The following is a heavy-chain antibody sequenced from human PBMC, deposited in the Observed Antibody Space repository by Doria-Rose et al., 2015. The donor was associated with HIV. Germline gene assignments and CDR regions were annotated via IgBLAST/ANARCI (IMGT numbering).Heavy chain of an antibody. J-gene: IGHJ6*03. V-gene: IGHV4-4*09. CDR3: ARFRPSRGIYYSLDV. CDR2: IYSSGST. Sequence: QPPGKGLEWIGYIYSSGSTHYNSSLKSRVAISIDTSKNRFSLKLSSVTAADTAVYYCARFRPSRGIYYSLDVWGKGTTVTVSS. D-gene: IGHD3-10*01.